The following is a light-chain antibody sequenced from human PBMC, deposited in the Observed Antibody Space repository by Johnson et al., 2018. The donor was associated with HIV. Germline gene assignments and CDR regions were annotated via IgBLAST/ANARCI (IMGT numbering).Light chain of an antibody. CDR1: SSNIGNNY. CDR3: GTCDSSLSTSV. V-gene: IGLV1-51*02. CDR2: END. J-gene: IGLJ1*01. Sequence: QSVLTQPPSVSAAPGQKVAISCSGSSSNIGNNYVSWYQQLPGTAPKLLIYENDKRPSGIPDRFSGSKSGTSATLGITGLQTGDEADYYCGTCDSSLSTSVFGTGTKVTVL.